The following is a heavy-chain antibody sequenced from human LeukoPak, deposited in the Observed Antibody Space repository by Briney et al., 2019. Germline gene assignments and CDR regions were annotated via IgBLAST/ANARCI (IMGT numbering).Heavy chain of an antibody. V-gene: IGHV1-69*13. J-gene: IGHJ6*02. Sequence: SVNVSCKASGGTFSSYAISWVRQAPGQGLEWMGGIIPIFGTANYAQKFQGRVTITADESTSTAYMELSSLRSEDTAVYYCASYSYDYVWGCYRYYYYYGMDVWGQGTTVTVSS. CDR2: IIPIFGTA. CDR1: GGTFSSYA. CDR3: ASYSYDYVWGCYRYYYYYGMDV. D-gene: IGHD3-16*02.